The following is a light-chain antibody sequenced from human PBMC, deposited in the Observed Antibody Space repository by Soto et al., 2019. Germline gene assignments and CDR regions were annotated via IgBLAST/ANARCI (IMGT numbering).Light chain of an antibody. CDR2: VNN. CDR3: QSYDSSQSGYVV. Sequence: QSVLTQPPSVSGAPGQRVTISCTGSSSNIGAGYDVHWYQQLPGTAPKLLIYVNNNRPSGVPDRFSGSKSGTSASLAITGLQAEDEADYYCQSYDSSQSGYVVFGGRTKLTVL. J-gene: IGLJ2*01. CDR1: SSNIGAGYD. V-gene: IGLV1-40*01.